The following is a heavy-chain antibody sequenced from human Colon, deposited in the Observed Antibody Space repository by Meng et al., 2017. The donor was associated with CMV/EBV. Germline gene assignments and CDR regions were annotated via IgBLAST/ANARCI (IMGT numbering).Heavy chain of an antibody. J-gene: IGHJ3*02. V-gene: IGHV3-7*03. CDR1: QFAFSNYW. D-gene: IGHD3-10*02. CDR2: VKQDGSET. Sequence: GGSLRLSCTASQFAFSNYWMSWVRQAPGKGLEWVANVKQDGSETHYEDSVTGRFTISRDNAKNSVSLQMNSLTAEDTAVYYCARDRMVGDGHNNGGSFDIWGQGTMVTVSS. CDR3: ARDRMVGDGHNNGGSFDI.